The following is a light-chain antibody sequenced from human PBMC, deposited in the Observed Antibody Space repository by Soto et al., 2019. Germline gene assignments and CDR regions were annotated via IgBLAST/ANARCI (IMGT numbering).Light chain of an antibody. CDR2: AAY. CDR3: QQTYSIPLT. Sequence: DIQMTQSPSSLSASVGDRVTITCRTSQTINNYLNWYQQKPGRAPKXLIYAAYNLQSGVPSRFSGSGSGTDLTIAISALQPDDFETYFCQQTYSIPLTFGGGTKVDIK. J-gene: IGKJ4*01. V-gene: IGKV1-39*01. CDR1: QTINNY.